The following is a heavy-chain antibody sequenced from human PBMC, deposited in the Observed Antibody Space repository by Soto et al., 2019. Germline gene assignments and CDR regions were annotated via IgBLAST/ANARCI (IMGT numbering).Heavy chain of an antibody. Sequence: LRLSCQASGFNFDNYGMHWVRQAPGRGLEWVAVITYDGSFQYYADSVKGRFTISRDNSKNTLSLHLNTLKPEDTAVYHCAKDRVGGTFYTPLAFWGQGTLVTVS. CDR1: GFNFDNYG. CDR3: AKDRVGGTFYTPLAF. J-gene: IGHJ4*02. V-gene: IGHV3-30*18. D-gene: IGHD1-7*01. CDR2: ITYDGSFQ.